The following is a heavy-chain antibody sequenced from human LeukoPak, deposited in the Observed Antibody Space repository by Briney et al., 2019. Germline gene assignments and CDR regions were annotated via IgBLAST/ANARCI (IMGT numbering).Heavy chain of an antibody. CDR3: ARGLNSDY. D-gene: IGHD2/OR15-2a*01. J-gene: IGHJ4*02. Sequence: WMEWINPNSGGTNYAQKFQGRVTMTRDTSISTAYMELSRLRSDDTAVYYCARGLNSDYWGQGTLVTVSS. V-gene: IGHV1-2*02. CDR2: INPNSGGT.